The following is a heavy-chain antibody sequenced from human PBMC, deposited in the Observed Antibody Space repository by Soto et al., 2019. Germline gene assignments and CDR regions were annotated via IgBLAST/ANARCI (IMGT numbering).Heavy chain of an antibody. CDR2: INPNSGGT. D-gene: IGHD2-15*01. V-gene: IGHV1-2*04. CDR1: GYTFTGYY. CDR3: ARGGHDRVATFDY. J-gene: IGHJ4*02. Sequence: ASVKVSCKASGYTFTGYYMHWVRQAPGQGLEWMGWINPNSGGTNYAQKFQGWVTMTRDTSISTAYMELSRLRSDDTAVYYCARGGHDRVATFDYWGQGTLVTVSS.